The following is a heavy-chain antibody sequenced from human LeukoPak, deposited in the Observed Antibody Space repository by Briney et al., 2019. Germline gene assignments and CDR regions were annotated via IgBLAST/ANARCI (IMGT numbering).Heavy chain of an antibody. CDR2: INHSGST. V-gene: IGHV4-34*01. CDR3: ARRQYLDY. J-gene: IGHJ4*02. Sequence: SETLSLTCAVYGGSFSGYYWSWIRQPPGKGLEWIGEINHSGSTNYNPSLKSRVTISVDTSKNQFSLKLSSVTAADTAVYYCARRQYLDYWGQGTLVTVSS. CDR1: GGSFSGYY.